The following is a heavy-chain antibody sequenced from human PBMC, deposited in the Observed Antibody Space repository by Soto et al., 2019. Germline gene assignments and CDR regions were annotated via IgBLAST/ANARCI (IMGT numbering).Heavy chain of an antibody. CDR2: IYYSGST. Sequence: SSETLSLTCTVSGGSVSSGSYYWSWIRQPPGKGLEWIGYIYYSGSTNYNPSLKSRVTISVDTSKNQFSLKLSSVTAADTAVYYCARGVVIAAARDNWFDHWGQGTLVTVSS. CDR1: GGSVSSGSYY. CDR3: ARGVVIAAARDNWFDH. J-gene: IGHJ5*02. D-gene: IGHD6-13*01. V-gene: IGHV4-61*01.